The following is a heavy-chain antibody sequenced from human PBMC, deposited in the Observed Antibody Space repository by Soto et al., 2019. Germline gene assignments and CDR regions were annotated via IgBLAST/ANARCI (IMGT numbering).Heavy chain of an antibody. CDR1: GFIFTDHS. CDR2: ISNGDETT. D-gene: IGHD5-12*01. J-gene: IGHJ4*02. Sequence: QVQLVESGGGLVEPGGSLRLSCSASGFIFTDHSMTWIRQAPGKGLEWVSYISNGDETTQYADSVKGRFSVSRDNAKKVLFLEMNSLRVDDTAVYYCARDPKRRGGYNFASWGRGALVTVSS. V-gene: IGHV3-11*01. CDR3: ARDPKRRGGYNFAS.